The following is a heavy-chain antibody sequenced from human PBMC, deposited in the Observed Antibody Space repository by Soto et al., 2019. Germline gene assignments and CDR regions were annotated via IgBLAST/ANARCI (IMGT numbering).Heavy chain of an antibody. CDR2: ISGSGGST. CDR3: AKDMTTVPLRYGLDY. Sequence: GGSLRLSCAASGFTFSSYAMSWVRQAPGKGLEWVSAISGSGGSTYYADSVKGRFTISRDNSKNKLYLQMNSLRAEDTAVYYCAKDMTTVPLRYGLDYWGQGTLVTVSS. D-gene: IGHD4-4*01. V-gene: IGHV3-23*01. J-gene: IGHJ4*02. CDR1: GFTFSSYA.